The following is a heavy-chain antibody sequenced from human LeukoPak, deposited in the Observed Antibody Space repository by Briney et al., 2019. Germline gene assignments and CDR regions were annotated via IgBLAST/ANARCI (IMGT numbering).Heavy chain of an antibody. J-gene: IGHJ4*02. CDR1: GFTFSSYA. CDR2: ISYNGSNK. Sequence: PGGSLRLSCAASGFTFSSYAMHWVRQAPGKGLEWVAVISYNGSNKYYADSVKGRFTISRDNSKNTLYLQMNSLRAEDTTVYYCARDFSLSSSSWYKGGIFGYWGQGTLVTVSS. V-gene: IGHV3-30*04. CDR3: ARDFSLSSSSWYKGGIFGY. D-gene: IGHD6-13*01.